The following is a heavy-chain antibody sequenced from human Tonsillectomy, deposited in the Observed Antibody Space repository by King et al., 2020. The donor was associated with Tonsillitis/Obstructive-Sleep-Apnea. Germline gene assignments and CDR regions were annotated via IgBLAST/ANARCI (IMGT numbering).Heavy chain of an antibody. CDR3: ARLAQLGELERGGDWFDP. Sequence: QLVQSGAEVKKPGESLRIYCKGSGYSFTSYWISWVRQMPGKGLEWMGRMDPSDSYTNYNPSFQGHVTISADKSISTAYLQWSSLKASDTAMYYCARLAQLGELERGGDWFDPWGQGTLVTVSS. V-gene: IGHV5-10-1*01. CDR1: GYSFTSYW. CDR2: MDPSDSYT. J-gene: IGHJ5*02. D-gene: IGHD3-16*01.